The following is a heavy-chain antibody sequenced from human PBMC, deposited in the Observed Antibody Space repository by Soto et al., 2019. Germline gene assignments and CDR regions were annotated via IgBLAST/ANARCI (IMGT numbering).Heavy chain of an antibody. CDR2: IWYDGSNK. V-gene: IGHV3-33*01. J-gene: IGHJ4*02. D-gene: IGHD3-10*01. Sequence: GGSLRLSCAASGFTFSSYGMHWVRQAPGKGLEWVAVIWYDGSNKYYADSVKGRFTISRDNSKNTLYLQMNSLRAEDTAVYYCARDTQLYYYGSGSYAPPDYWGQGTLVTVSS. CDR3: ARDTQLYYYGSGSYAPPDY. CDR1: GFTFSSYG.